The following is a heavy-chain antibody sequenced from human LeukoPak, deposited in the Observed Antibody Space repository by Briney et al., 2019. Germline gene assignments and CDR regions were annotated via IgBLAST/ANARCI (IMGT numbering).Heavy chain of an antibody. J-gene: IGHJ5*02. CDR2: SSYDGTDK. CDR1: GFTFSSYG. D-gene: IGHD2-15*01. CDR3: ARSRYCSGGFCYFGSWFDP. Sequence: GRSLRLSCTVSGFTFSSYGVHWVRQAPGKGLEWVALSSYDGTDKYYADSVKGRFTISRDSSKNTLYLQMNSLRPEDTAVYFCARSRYCSGGFCYFGSWFDPWGQGTLVTVSS. V-gene: IGHV3-30*03.